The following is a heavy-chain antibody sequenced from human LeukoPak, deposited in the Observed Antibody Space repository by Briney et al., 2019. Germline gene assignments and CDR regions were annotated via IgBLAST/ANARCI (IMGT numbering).Heavy chain of an antibody. Sequence: RPSETLSLTCTVSGGSISSGGYYWSWIRQHPGKGLEWIGYIYYSGSTYYNPSLKSRVTISVDTSKNQFSLKLSSVTAADTAVYYCAREMYNAFDIWGQGTMVTVSS. V-gene: IGHV4-31*03. CDR1: GGSISSGGYY. J-gene: IGHJ3*02. CDR2: IYYSGST. D-gene: IGHD1-14*01. CDR3: AREMYNAFDI.